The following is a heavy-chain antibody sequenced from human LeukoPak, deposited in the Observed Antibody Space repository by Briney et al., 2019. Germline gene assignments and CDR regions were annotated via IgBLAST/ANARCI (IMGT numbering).Heavy chain of an antibody. CDR2: INQGGSVQ. CDR3: AGVEYSGWNLEY. D-gene: IGHD5-12*01. J-gene: IGHJ4*02. CDR1: GFTFRSYW. Sequence: TGGSLRLSCAASGFTFRSYWMSWVRQAPGKGLDWVANINQGGSVQYHMDSVKGRFTISRDDAKNSLYVQMNSLRDEDTAVYYCAGVEYSGWNLEYWGQGTLVTVSS. V-gene: IGHV3-7*01.